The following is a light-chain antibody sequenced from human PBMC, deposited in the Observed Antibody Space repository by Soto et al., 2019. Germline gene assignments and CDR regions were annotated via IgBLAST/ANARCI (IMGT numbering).Light chain of an antibody. CDR1: QSISRS. Sequence: DIQMTQSPSSLSASVGDRVTITCRASQSISRSLNWYQQKPGKAPKLLIYTASSLQSGVPSRFSGSGSGTDFTLPISSLQPEDFATFYCHPCYSTPPDTFGQGNKLEIK. V-gene: IGKV1-39*01. CDR2: TAS. CDR3: HPCYSTPPDT. J-gene: IGKJ2*01.